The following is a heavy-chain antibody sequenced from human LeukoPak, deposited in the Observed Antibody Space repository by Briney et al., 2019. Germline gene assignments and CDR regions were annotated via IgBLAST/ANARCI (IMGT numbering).Heavy chain of an antibody. CDR2: IWYDGSNK. V-gene: IGHV3-33*01. CDR3: ARDSVYDSSGYWDY. D-gene: IGHD3-22*01. CDR1: GFTFSSYG. J-gene: IGHJ4*02. Sequence: QSGGSLRLSCAASGFTFSSYGMHWVRQVPGKGLEWVAVIWYDGSNKYYADSVKGRFTISRDNSKNTLYLQMNSLRAEDTAVYYCARDSVYDSSGYWDYWGQGTLVTVSS.